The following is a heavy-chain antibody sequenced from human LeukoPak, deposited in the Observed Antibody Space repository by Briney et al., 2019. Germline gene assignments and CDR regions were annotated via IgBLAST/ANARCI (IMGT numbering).Heavy chain of an antibody. J-gene: IGHJ4*02. CDR2: IYYSGST. CDR3: ARSISSSWPSFDY. D-gene: IGHD6-13*01. CDR1: GGSISSYY. Sequence: PSETLSLTCTVSGGSISSYYWSWIRQPPGKGLEWIGYIYYSGSTNHNPSLKSRVTISVDTSKNQFSLKLSSVTAADTAVYYCARSISSSWPSFDYWGQGTLVTVSS. V-gene: IGHV4-59*01.